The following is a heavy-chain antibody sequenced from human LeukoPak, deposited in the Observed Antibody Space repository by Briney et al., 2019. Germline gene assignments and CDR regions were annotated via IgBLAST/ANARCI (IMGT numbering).Heavy chain of an antibody. V-gene: IGHV4-59*01. Sequence: PSETLSLTRTVSGGSISSYYWSWIRQPPGKGREWIGYIYYSGRTNYNPSLKSRVTISVDTSKNQFSLKLSSVTAADTAVYYCARTASGSYSWIDAFDIWGQGTMVTVSS. D-gene: IGHD1-26*01. CDR3: ARTASGSYSWIDAFDI. CDR1: GGSISSYY. CDR2: IYYSGRT. J-gene: IGHJ3*02.